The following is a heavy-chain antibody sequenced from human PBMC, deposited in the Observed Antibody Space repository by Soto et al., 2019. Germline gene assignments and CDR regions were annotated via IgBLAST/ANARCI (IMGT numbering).Heavy chain of an antibody. CDR3: ARGRGIAARPYYFDY. CDR2: IYPGDSDT. J-gene: IGHJ4*02. Sequence: PGESLKISCKGSGYSFTSYWIGWVRQMPGKGLEWMGIIYPGDSDTRYSPSFQGQVTISADKSISTAYLQWSSLEASDTAMYYCARGRGIAARPYYFDYWGQGTLVTVSS. CDR1: GYSFTSYW. V-gene: IGHV5-51*01. D-gene: IGHD6-6*01.